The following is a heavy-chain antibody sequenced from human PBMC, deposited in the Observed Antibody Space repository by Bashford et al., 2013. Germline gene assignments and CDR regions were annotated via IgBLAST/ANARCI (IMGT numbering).Heavy chain of an antibody. J-gene: IGHJ4*02. CDR2: IWYDGSNK. D-gene: IGHD3-16*01. CDR3: ARDGFGSFDY. V-gene: IGHV3-33*01. Sequence: GGSLRLSCAASGFTFSSYGMHWVRQAPGKGLEWVAVIWYDGSNKYYVDSVKGRFTISRDNAKNSLYLQMNSLGAEDTAVYYCARDGFGSFDYWGQGTLVTVSS. CDR1: GFTFSSYG.